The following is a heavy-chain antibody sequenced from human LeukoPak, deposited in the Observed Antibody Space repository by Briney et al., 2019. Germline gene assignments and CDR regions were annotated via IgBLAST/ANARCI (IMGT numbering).Heavy chain of an antibody. CDR3: TTSPITAKDGLG. V-gene: IGHV3-73*01. CDR2: IRSKANSYAT. CDR1: GFTFSGSA. J-gene: IGHJ4*02. D-gene: IGHD3-16*01. Sequence: HPGGSLRLSCAASGFTFSGSAMHWVRQASGKGLEWVGRIRSKANSYATAYAASVKGRFTISRDDSKNTAYLQMNSLKTEDTAVYYCTTSPITAKDGLGWGQGTLVTVSS.